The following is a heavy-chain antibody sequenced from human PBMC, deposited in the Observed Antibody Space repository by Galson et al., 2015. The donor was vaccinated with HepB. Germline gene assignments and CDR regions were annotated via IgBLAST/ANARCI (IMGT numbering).Heavy chain of an antibody. J-gene: IGHJ4*02. D-gene: IGHD2-2*02. CDR3: AILEVVPAAIRTGTTFQFDY. Sequence: QSGAEVKKPGESLRLSCKGSGYSFTSYWISWVRQMPGKGLEWMGRIDPSDSYTNYSPSFQGRFTISRDNSKNTLYLQMNSLRAEDTAVYYCAILEVVPAAIRTGTTFQFDYWGQGTLVTVSS. CDR2: IDPSDSYT. CDR1: GYSFTSYW. V-gene: IGHV5-10-1*01.